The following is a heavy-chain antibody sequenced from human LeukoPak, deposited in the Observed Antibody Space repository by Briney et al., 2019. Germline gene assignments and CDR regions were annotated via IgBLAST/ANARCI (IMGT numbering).Heavy chain of an antibody. CDR3: VSPRGFSYGYFDY. CDR1: GGSISSSSAY. Sequence: SETLSLTCTVSGGSISSSSAYWGWIRQPPGKGLEWIGSIYYSKNTYYNPSLKSRVTISADTSKNQFSLTLGSVSATDTAVYYCVSPRGFSYGYFDYWGQGTLVTVSS. V-gene: IGHV4-39*01. CDR2: IYYSKNT. D-gene: IGHD5-18*01. J-gene: IGHJ4*02.